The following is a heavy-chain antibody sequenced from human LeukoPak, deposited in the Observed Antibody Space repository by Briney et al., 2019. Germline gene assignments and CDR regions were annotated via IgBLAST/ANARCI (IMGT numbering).Heavy chain of an antibody. Sequence: GASVKVSCKASGYIFSSSAISWVRQAPGHGLEWMGWISAYNGNTYYAQKFQGRVTMTTDTSTSTAYMELRSLRSDDTAVYYCAREFGGYSGYEIDYWGQGTLVIVSS. CDR3: AREFGGYSGYEIDY. CDR1: GYIFSSSA. V-gene: IGHV1-18*01. D-gene: IGHD5-12*01. CDR2: ISAYNGNT. J-gene: IGHJ4*02.